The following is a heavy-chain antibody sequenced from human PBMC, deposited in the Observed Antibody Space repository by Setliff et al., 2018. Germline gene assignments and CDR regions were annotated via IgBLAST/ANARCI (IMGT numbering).Heavy chain of an antibody. V-gene: IGHV7-4-1*02. J-gene: IGHJ6*03. D-gene: IGHD3-16*02. Sequence: ASVKVSCKASGYSFSTYAMSWIRQAPGQGLEWMGWINTNTGNPSYAQGFTGRFVFSLDTSVSTAYLQISSLKPXDTAMYYCARASRFATIVWKGDYYMDVWGKGTTVTVSS. CDR3: ARASRFATIVWKGDYYMDV. CDR1: GYSFSTYA. CDR2: INTNTGNP.